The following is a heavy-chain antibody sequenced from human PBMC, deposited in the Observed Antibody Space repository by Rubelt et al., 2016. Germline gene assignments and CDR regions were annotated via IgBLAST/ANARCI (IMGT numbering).Heavy chain of an antibody. CDR2: VNDIGTT. Sequence: QVQLRQWGAGLLKPSETLSLACAVYGESFSGYYWTWIRQTPGKGLEWIGEVNDIGTTNYNASLNSRVRIHVNTSKNRFSLKLTSVTAADTAVYYCARRFCSNTGCFTVDYWGPGNLVTVS. CDR1: GESFSGYY. V-gene: IGHV4-34*01. D-gene: IGHD2-8*02. J-gene: IGHJ4*02. CDR3: ARRFCSNTGCFTVDY.